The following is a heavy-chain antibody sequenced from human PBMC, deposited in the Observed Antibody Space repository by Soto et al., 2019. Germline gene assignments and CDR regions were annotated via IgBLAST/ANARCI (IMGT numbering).Heavy chain of an antibody. CDR3: ASAWSTTPRIAPDY. Sequence: ASVKVSCKASGYTFTSYAMHWVRQAPGQGLEWMGRIIPILGIANYAQKFQGRVTITADKSTSTAYMELSSLRSEDTAVYYCASAWSTTPRIAPDYWGQGTLVTVSS. J-gene: IGHJ4*02. V-gene: IGHV1-69*04. CDR2: IIPILGIA. D-gene: IGHD6-13*01. CDR1: GYTFTSYA.